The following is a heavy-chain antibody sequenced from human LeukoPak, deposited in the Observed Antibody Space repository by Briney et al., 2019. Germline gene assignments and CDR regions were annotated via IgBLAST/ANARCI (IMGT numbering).Heavy chain of an antibody. CDR2: IYYSGST. CDR3: ARGVVIAPQTFDY. CDR1: GGSISSYY. V-gene: IGHV4-59*01. Sequence: KASETLSLTCTVSGGSISSYYWSWIRQPPGKGLEWIGYIYYSGSTNYNPSLKSRVTISVDTSKNQFSLKLNSVTAADTAVYYCARGVVIAPQTFDYWGQGTLVTVSS. J-gene: IGHJ4*02. D-gene: IGHD2-21*01.